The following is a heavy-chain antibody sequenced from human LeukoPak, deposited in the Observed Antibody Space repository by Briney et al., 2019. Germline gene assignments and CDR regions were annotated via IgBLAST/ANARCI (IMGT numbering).Heavy chain of an antibody. CDR1: GFTFRHYD. CDR2: ISSDGDNE. CDR3: ARTYYDSSGHRNFDY. J-gene: IGHJ4*02. Sequence: GGSLRLSCAASGFTFRHYDMHWVRQAPGKGLEWVAIISSDGDNEYYADSVKGRFTISRDNAKNSLYLQMNSLRAEDTAVYYCARTYYDSSGHRNFDYWGQGTLVTVSS. D-gene: IGHD3-22*01. V-gene: IGHV3-30*03.